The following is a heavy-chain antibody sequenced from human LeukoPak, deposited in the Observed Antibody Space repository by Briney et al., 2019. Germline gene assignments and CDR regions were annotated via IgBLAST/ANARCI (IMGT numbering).Heavy chain of an antibody. J-gene: IGHJ3*02. D-gene: IGHD2-2*01. Sequence: SETLSLTCTVSGGSISSYYWSWIRQPPGKGLEWIGYIYYSGSTNYNPSLKSRVTISVDTSKNQFSLKLSSVTAADTAVYYCARVGTCSSTSCYRDAFDIWGQGTMVTVYS. V-gene: IGHV4-59*01. CDR3: ARVGTCSSTSCYRDAFDI. CDR2: IYYSGST. CDR1: GGSISSYY.